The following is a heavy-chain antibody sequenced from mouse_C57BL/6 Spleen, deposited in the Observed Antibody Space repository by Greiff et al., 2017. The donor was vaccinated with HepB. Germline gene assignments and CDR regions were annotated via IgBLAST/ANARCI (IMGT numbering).Heavy chain of an antibody. D-gene: IGHD1-1*01. Sequence: EVQGVESVAELVRPGASVKLSCTASGFNIKNTYMHWVKQRPEQGLEWIGRIDPANGNTKYAPKFQGKATITADTSSNTAYLQLSSLTSEDTAIYYCARTTVAPYYFDYWGQGTTLTVSS. J-gene: IGHJ2*01. CDR1: GFNIKNTY. CDR2: IDPANGNT. CDR3: ARTTVAPYYFDY. V-gene: IGHV14-3*01.